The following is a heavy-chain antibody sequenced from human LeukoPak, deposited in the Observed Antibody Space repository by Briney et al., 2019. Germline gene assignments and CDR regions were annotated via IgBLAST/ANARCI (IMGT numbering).Heavy chain of an antibody. CDR1: GGSISSGGYY. Sequence: PSETLSLTCTVSGGSISSGGYYWSWIRQHPGKGLEWIGYIYYSGSTYYNPSLKSRVTISVDTSKNQFSLKLSSVTAADTAVYYCARSPSLVVPAAITYYYMDVWGKGTTVTVSS. V-gene: IGHV4-31*03. CDR3: ARSPSLVVPAAITYYYMDV. D-gene: IGHD2-2*02. J-gene: IGHJ6*03. CDR2: IYYSGST.